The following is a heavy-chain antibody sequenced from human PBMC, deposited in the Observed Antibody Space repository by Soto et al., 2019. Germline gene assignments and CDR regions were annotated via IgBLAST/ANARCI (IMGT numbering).Heavy chain of an antibody. Sequence: QLQLQESGSGLVKPSHTLSLTCAVSGGSISSGGYSWSWIRQPPGKGLEWIVYIYHSGSTYYNPSLKSRVTISVDRSKNQFSLKRSSVTAADTAVYYCAAGGGLPRYYWGQGTLFTVSS. CDR1: GGSISSGGYS. CDR2: IYHSGST. J-gene: IGHJ4*02. V-gene: IGHV4-30-2*01. D-gene: IGHD5-12*01. CDR3: AAGGGLPRYY.